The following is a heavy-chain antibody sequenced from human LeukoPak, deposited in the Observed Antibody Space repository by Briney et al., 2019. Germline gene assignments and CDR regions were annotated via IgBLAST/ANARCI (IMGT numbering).Heavy chain of an antibody. V-gene: IGHV3-23*01. CDR1: GFTFSSYA. CDR3: VRGVGVSRFNYFDP. CDR2: ISGSGGST. D-gene: IGHD1-26*01. Sequence: GGSLRLSCAASGFTFSSYAMNWVRQAPGKGLEWVSGISGSGGSTYYADSVKGRFTISRDNSKNTLYLQMNSLRDDDTAVYYCVRGVGVSRFNYFDPWGQGTLVTVSS. J-gene: IGHJ5*02.